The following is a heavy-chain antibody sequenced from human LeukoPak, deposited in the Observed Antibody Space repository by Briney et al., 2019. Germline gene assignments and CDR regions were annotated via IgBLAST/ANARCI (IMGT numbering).Heavy chain of an antibody. D-gene: IGHD3-10*01. Sequence: SETLSLTCTVSGGSISSSSYYWGWIRQPPGKGLEWIGSIYYSGSTYYNPSLKSRVTISVDTSKNQFSLKLSSVTAADTAVYYCARTTMVRGTYYMDVWGKGTTVTVSS. CDR1: GGSISSSSYY. V-gene: IGHV4-39*07. J-gene: IGHJ6*03. CDR2: IYYSGST. CDR3: ARTTMVRGTYYMDV.